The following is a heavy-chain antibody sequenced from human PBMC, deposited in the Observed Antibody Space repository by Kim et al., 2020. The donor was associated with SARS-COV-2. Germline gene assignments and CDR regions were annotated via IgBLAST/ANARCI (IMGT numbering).Heavy chain of an antibody. CDR3: ASAFRCSGGSCYQPIRPDYYGMDV. CDR2: INNSGSS. V-gene: IGHV4-34*01. Sequence: SETLSLTCAVYGGSFSGYYWSWIRQPPGKGLEWVGDINNSGSSNYNPSPKRRVPISVETSTNQYPLKLSPVTAAATAVYYCASAFRCSGGSCYQPIRPDYYGMDVWGQGTPVTVSS. J-gene: IGHJ6*02. CDR1: GGSFSGYY. D-gene: IGHD2-15*01.